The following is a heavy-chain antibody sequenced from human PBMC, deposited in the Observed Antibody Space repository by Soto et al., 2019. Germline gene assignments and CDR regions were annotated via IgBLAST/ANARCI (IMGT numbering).Heavy chain of an antibody. CDR1: GGSISSYF. CDR3: ARGLAAVPRAFDY. J-gene: IGHJ4*02. Sequence: QVQLQESGPGLLKPSETLSLTCTVPGGSISSYFYIWVRQPPGKGLEWIGSVYYTGTTDYNPSLKSRVTISVDPSKSQFSLSLRSVTAADTAVYYCARGLAAVPRAFDYWGRGTLVTVSS. D-gene: IGHD6-13*01. CDR2: VYYTGTT. V-gene: IGHV4-59*01.